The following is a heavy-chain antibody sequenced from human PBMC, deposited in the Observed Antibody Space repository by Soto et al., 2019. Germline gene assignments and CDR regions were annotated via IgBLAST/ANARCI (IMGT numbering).Heavy chain of an antibody. Sequence: TSVKISCKASGYTFTSYYMHWVRQAPGQRLERMRIINASGRSKSYAQKFHDRVTMKRDTSTSTVNMELISQRCKDRTINYYKTIFWSGYQGDYWGQGSLLTVSS. CDR3: KTIFWSGYQGDY. CDR1: GYTFTSYY. J-gene: IGHJ4*02. V-gene: IGHV1-46*01. D-gene: IGHD3-3*01. CDR2: INASGRSK.